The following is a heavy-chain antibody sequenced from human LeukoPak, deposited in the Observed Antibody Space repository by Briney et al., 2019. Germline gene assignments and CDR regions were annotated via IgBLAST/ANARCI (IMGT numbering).Heavy chain of an antibody. CDR3: AREAVPYYDSSGYYYVGFDY. CDR1: GYTFTSYG. CDR2: INPNSGGT. Sequence: ASVKVSCKASGYTFTSYGISWVRQAPGQGLEWMGWINPNSGGTNYAQKFQGRVTMTRDTSISTAYMELSRLRSDDTAVYYCAREAVPYYDSSGYYYVGFDYWGQGTLVTVSS. D-gene: IGHD3-22*01. J-gene: IGHJ4*02. V-gene: IGHV1-2*02.